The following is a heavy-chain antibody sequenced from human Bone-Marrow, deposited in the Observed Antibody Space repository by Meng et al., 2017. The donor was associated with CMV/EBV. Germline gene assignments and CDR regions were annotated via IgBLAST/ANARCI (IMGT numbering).Heavy chain of an antibody. CDR2: IIPIFGTA. CDR1: GGTFSSYA. Sequence: SVKVSCKASGGTFSSYAISWVRQAPGQGLEWMGGIIPIFGTANYAQKFQGRVTITTDESTSTAYMELSNLRSEDTAVYYCARIADGGNVGYYWGQGTLVTVSS. CDR3: ARIADGGNVGYY. V-gene: IGHV1-69*05. J-gene: IGHJ4*02. D-gene: IGHD4-23*01.